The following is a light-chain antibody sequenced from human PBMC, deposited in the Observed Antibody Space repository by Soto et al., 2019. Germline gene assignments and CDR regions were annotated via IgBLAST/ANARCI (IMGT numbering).Light chain of an antibody. CDR1: QGISSY. Sequence: IQLTQSPSSLSASVGDRVTITCRASQGISSYLAWYQQKPGKAPKLLIYGASTLEGGVPFRFSGSGSGTDFTLIISSVQPEDFATYYCQQLNTYPIIFGQGTRLEIK. CDR3: QQLNTYPII. CDR2: GAS. V-gene: IGKV1-9*01. J-gene: IGKJ5*01.